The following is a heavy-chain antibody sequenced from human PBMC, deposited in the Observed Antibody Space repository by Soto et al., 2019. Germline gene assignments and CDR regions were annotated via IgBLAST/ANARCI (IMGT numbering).Heavy chain of an antibody. CDR1: GYSFTSLD. Sequence: ASVKVSCKASGYSFTSLDINWVRQTAGQGLEWMGWMQPSTGRTGYAQKFQGSVTMTRDTSINTAYMELTTLTSDDTAFYYCARGVSAGVDYWGQGTLVTVFS. V-gene: IGHV1-8*01. CDR3: ARGVSAGVDY. J-gene: IGHJ4*02. D-gene: IGHD1-26*01. CDR2: MQPSTGRT.